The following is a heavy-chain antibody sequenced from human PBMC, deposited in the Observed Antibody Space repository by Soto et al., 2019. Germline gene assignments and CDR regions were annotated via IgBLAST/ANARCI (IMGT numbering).Heavy chain of an antibody. V-gene: IGHV3-23*01. CDR3: AKSGRWYLGDYFDC. J-gene: IGHJ4*02. CDR1: GFTFTSHA. D-gene: IGHD3-16*01. Sequence: EVQLLESGGGLVQPGGSLRLSCAASGFTFTSHALSWVRQAPGRGLERVAAISGGGDRTEFADSVKGRFVISRDNSQNTIYLQVNSLRVGDTGVYYCAKSGRWYLGDYFDCWGQGTLVTVSS. CDR2: ISGGGDRT.